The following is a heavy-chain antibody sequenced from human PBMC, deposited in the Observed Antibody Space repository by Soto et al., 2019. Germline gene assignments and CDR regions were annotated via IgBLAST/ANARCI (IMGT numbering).Heavy chain of an antibody. CDR2: INHSGST. CDR3: ARDKITGLFDY. V-gene: IGHV4-34*01. CDR1: GGSFSGYD. J-gene: IGHJ4*02. D-gene: IGHD2-8*02. Sequence: SETLSLTCAVSGGSFSGYDLTWIRQPPGTGLEWIGEINHSGSTNYNPSLKSRVTISVDTSKNQFSLKLTSVTAADTAVYYCARDKITGLFDYWGQGTLVTVSS.